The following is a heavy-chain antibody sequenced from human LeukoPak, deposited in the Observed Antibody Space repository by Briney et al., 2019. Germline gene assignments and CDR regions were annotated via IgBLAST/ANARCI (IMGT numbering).Heavy chain of an antibody. D-gene: IGHD2-15*01. J-gene: IGHJ4*02. CDR1: GFTFSSFT. CDR3: ARVGNGRSWDY. Sequence: PPGGSLRLSCAASGFTFSSFTMNWARQVPGKGLEWISYISLGNSTMFYADSVKGRFTISRDNAKNSLYLQMNSLRDDDTAVYYFARVGNGRSWDYWGQGTLVSVSS. V-gene: IGHV3-48*02. CDR2: ISLGNSTM.